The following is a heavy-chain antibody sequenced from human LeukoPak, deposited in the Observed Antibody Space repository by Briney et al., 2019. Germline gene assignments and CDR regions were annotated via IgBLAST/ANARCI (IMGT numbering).Heavy chain of an antibody. V-gene: IGHV4-31*03. CDR2: IYYSGST. Sequence: PSQTLSLMCTVSGGSISYGGYYWSWIRQHPGKGLEWFGFIYYSGSTYYNSSLKSRITRSVDTSQNQFSLRLRSVTAADTAVYYCARDKAVAGTLFDYWGQGTLVTVSS. CDR3: ARDKAVAGTLFDY. CDR1: GGSISYGGYY. D-gene: IGHD6-19*01. J-gene: IGHJ4*02.